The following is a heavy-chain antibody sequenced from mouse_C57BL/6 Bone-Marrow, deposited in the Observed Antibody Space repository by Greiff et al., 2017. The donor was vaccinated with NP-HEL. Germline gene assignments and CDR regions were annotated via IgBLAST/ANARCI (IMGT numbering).Heavy chain of an antibody. CDR2: IHPNSGST. D-gene: IGHD1-1*01. CDR1: GYTFTSYW. J-gene: IGHJ2*01. V-gene: IGHV1-64*01. CDR3: ARGDYYGSSYVGFDY. Sequence: QVQLQQPGAELVKPGASVKLSGKASGYTFTSYWMHWVKQRPGQGLEWIGMIHPNSGSTNYNEKFKSKATLTVDKSSSTAYMQLSSLTSEDSAVYYCARGDYYGSSYVGFDYWGQGTTLTVSS.